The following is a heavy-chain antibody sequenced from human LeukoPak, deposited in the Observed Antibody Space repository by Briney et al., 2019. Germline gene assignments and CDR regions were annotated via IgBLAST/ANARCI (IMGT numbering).Heavy chain of an antibody. CDR1: GFTSSSYS. Sequence: GGSLRLSCAASGFTSSSYSMNWVRQAPGKGLEWVSYISSSSSTIYYADSVKGRFTISRDNAKNSLYLQMNSLRAEDTAVYYCESIVAPQHIPIDYWGQGTLVTVSS. D-gene: IGHD5-12*01. J-gene: IGHJ4*02. CDR2: ISSSSSTI. V-gene: IGHV3-48*01. CDR3: ESIVAPQHIPIDY.